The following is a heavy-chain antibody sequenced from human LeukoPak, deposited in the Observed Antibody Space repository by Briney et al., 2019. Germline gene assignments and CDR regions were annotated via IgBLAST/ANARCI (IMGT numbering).Heavy chain of an antibody. CDR1: GFPFSSYA. D-gene: IGHD3-9*01. CDR2: ISSNGGTT. Sequence: QPGGSLRLSCSASGFPFSSYAMHWVRQAPGKGLEYVSAISSNGGTTYYADSVKGRFTISRDNSKNTLYLQMSSLRAEDTAVYFCVKAKGPYDILTGYFDYWGQGTLVTVSS. CDR3: VKAKGPYDILTGYFDY. V-gene: IGHV3-64D*06. J-gene: IGHJ4*02.